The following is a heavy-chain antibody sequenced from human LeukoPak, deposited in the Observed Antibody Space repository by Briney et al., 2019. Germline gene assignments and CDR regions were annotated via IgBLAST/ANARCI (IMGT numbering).Heavy chain of an antibody. CDR1: GGSFSGYY. J-gene: IGHJ4*02. CDR3: ARGGPLSGSYYGPIDY. D-gene: IGHD1-26*01. CDR2: INHSGST. Sequence: PSETLSLTCAVYGGSFSGYYWSWIRQPPGKGLEWIGEINHSGSTNYNPSLKSRVTISVDTSKNQFSLKLSSVTAADTAVYYGARGGPLSGSYYGPIDYGGQGTLVTVSS. V-gene: IGHV4-34*01.